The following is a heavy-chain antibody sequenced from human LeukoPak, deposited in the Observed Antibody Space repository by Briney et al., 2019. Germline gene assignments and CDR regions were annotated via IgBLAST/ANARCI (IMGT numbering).Heavy chain of an antibody. CDR1: GFTFSSYA. CDR2: ISYDGSNK. CDR3: ARVFVPAAIHLFDAFDI. D-gene: IGHD2-2*02. V-gene: IGHV3-30-3*01. J-gene: IGHJ3*02. Sequence: GGSLRLSCAASGFTFSSYAMHWDRQAPGKGLEWVAVISYDGSNKYYADSVKGRFTISRDNSKNTLYLQMNSLRAEDTAVYYCARVFVPAAIHLFDAFDIWGQGTMVTVSS.